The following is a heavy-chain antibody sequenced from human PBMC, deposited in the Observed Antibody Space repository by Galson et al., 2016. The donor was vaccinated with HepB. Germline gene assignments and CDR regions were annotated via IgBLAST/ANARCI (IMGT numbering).Heavy chain of an antibody. D-gene: IGHD6-13*01. CDR3: ARGQGGYSSSWHDY. CDR1: GFTISTYW. V-gene: IGHV3-74*01. CDR2: INSDGTST. J-gene: IGHJ4*02. Sequence: SLRLSCAASGFTISTYWMHWVRQAPGKGLVWVSRINSDGTSTSYADSVKGRFTISRDNAKNTLYLQMNSLRAEDTAVYYCARGQGGYSSSWHDYWGQGTLSTDSS.